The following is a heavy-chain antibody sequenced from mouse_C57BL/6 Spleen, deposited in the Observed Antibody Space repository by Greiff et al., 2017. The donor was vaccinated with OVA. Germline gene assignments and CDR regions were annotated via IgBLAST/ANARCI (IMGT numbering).Heavy chain of an antibody. CDR2: IYPGSGST. V-gene: IGHV1-55*01. J-gene: IGHJ2*01. D-gene: IGHD3-2*02. Sequence: QVQLKQPGAELVKPGASVKMSCKASGYTFTSYWLTWVKQRPGQGLEWIGDIYPGSGSTNYNEKFKSKATLTVDTSSSTAYMQLSSLTSEDSAVYYCAREGSSGYGSDYWGQGTTLTVSS. CDR3: AREGSSGYGSDY. CDR1: GYTFTSYW.